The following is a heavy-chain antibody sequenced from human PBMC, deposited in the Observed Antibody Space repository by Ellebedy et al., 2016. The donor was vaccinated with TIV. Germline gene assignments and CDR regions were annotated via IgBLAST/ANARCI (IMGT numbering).Heavy chain of an antibody. CDR1: GHSFTNFW. V-gene: IGHV5-51*01. CDR2: IFPGYSST. Sequence: GESLKISCQDSGHSFTNFWIGWVRQMPGKGLEWMGIIFPGYSSTRYSPSFQGQVTISADKYIGTAYLQWSSLKASDTAMYYCARACLQGVRGVRSSFEFWGQGTLVTVSS. D-gene: IGHD3-10*01. J-gene: IGHJ4*02. CDR3: ARACLQGVRGVRSSFEF.